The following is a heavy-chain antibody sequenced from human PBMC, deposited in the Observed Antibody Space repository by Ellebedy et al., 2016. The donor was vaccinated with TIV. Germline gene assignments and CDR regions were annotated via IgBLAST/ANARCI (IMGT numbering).Heavy chain of an antibody. V-gene: IGHV5-51*01. Sequence: PGGSLRLSCKGSGYSFTTYWIGWVRQMPGNGLGWMGFTYPGDSDPRYSPSFQGQVTISADKSISTAYLQWRSLKASDPAMYYCARFGWGDYGGNFIWYWGQGTLVTVSS. CDR1: GYSFTTYW. D-gene: IGHD4-23*01. CDR2: TYPGDSDP. J-gene: IGHJ4*02. CDR3: ARFGWGDYGGNFIWY.